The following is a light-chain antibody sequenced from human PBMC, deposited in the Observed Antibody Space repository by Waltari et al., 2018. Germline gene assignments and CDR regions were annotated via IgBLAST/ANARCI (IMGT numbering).Light chain of an antibody. V-gene: IGKV1-33*01. J-gene: IGKJ3*01. CDR3: QRYDNLPIFA. Sequence: DIQLTQSPPSLSASVGDRVTITCRASQDITNYLNWYQQKQGKAPKLLIHDASKLEIGVPSRFSGSQSGTHFTLTISSLQPEDIGTYYCQRYDNLPIFAFGPGTKVEI. CDR1: QDITNY. CDR2: DAS.